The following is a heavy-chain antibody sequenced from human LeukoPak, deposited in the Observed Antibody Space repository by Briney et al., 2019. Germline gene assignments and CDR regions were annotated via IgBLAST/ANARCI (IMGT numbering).Heavy chain of an antibody. J-gene: IGHJ5*02. CDR3: TRRGRAPSNWFDP. CDR2: IYPGDSDT. Sequence: RGESLKISCKGSGYDFTTYWIAWVRQMPGKGLEWMGIIYPGDSDTRYNPSFQGQVTISADTSINTAYLQWSSLRASDTAIYYCTRRGRAPSNWFDPWGQGTLVTVSS. V-gene: IGHV5-51*01. D-gene: IGHD2-8*01. CDR1: GYDFTTYW.